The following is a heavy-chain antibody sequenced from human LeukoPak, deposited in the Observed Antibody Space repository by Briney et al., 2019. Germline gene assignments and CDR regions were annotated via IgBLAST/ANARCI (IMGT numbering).Heavy chain of an antibody. CDR3: ARDLPRKLVPAAIDY. D-gene: IGHD2-2*02. Sequence: ASVKVSCKASGYTFTGYYMHWVRRAPGQGREWMGRINPNSGGTNYAQKFQGRVTMTRDTSISTAYMELSRLRSDDTAVYYCARDLPRKLVPAAIDYWGQGTLVTVSS. J-gene: IGHJ4*02. CDR2: INPNSGGT. CDR1: GYTFTGYY. V-gene: IGHV1-2*06.